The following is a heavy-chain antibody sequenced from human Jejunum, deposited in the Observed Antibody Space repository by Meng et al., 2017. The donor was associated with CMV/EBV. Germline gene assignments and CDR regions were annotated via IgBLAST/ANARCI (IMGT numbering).Heavy chain of an antibody. Sequence: ASRFAFSGSAMSWVRQASGKGLEWIGRIRSKANNYATAYAASVNGRFTISRDDSKNTAFLQMNSLKTEDTAVYYCTRPFNWAFDYWGQGTLVTVSS. V-gene: IGHV3-73*01. CDR1: RFAFSGSA. CDR2: IRSKANNYAT. CDR3: TRPFNWAFDY. J-gene: IGHJ4*02. D-gene: IGHD7-27*01.